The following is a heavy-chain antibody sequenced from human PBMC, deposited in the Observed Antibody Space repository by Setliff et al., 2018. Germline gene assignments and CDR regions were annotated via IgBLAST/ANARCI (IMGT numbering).Heavy chain of an antibody. V-gene: IGHV3-30*02. CDR2: VRFDGSYK. CDR1: GFVFGTYG. D-gene: IGHD3-10*01. Sequence: PGESLKISCAASGFVFGTYGMHWVRQAPGKGLDWVASVRFDGSYKVYADSVKGRFTISRDNSENTLFLQMTSLRPEDTGIYYCAKVKKQLIRGSGLDLWGQGTLVTVSS. J-gene: IGHJ5*02. CDR3: AKVKKQLIRGSGLDL.